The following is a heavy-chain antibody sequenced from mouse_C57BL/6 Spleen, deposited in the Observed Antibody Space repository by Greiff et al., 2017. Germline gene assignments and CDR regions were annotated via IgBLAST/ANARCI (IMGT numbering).Heavy chain of an antibody. D-gene: IGHD4-1*01. CDR2: INPSSGYT. CDR1: GYPFTSYW. Sequence: QVQLKESGAELAKPGASVKLSCKASGYPFTSYWMHWVNQRPGQGLEWIGYINPSSGYTKYNQKFKDKATLTADKSASTAYMQLSSLTYEDSAVYYCAREGTGTFDYWGQGTTLTVSS. V-gene: IGHV1-7*01. J-gene: IGHJ2*01. CDR3: AREGTGTFDY.